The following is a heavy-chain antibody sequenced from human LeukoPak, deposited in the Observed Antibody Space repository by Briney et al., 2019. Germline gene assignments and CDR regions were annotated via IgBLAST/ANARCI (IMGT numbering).Heavy chain of an antibody. Sequence: ASVKVSCKASGYTFTGYYMHWVRQAPGQGLEWMGWINPNSGGTNYAQKFQGRVTMTRDTSISTAYMELSRLRSDDTAVYYCARVVVPAAMSSSFDYWGQGTLVTVSS. V-gene: IGHV1-2*02. D-gene: IGHD2-2*01. CDR3: ARVVVPAAMSSSFDY. J-gene: IGHJ4*02. CDR1: GYTFTGYY. CDR2: INPNSGGT.